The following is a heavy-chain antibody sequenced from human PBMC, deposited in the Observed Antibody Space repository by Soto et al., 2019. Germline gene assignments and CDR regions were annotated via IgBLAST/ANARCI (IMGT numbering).Heavy chain of an antibody. CDR1: GVTFSTND. CDR3: AKAGGYSGYDHDAFAI. Sequence: GGALRLSWAASGVTFSTNDMHGVRQAPGKGLEWVAVISYDGSNKCYADSVKGRFTISRDNSKNTLYLQMNRLRAEDTAVYYCAKAGGYSGYDHDAFAIWGQGTMVTVSS. CDR2: ISYDGSNK. D-gene: IGHD5-12*01. J-gene: IGHJ3*02. V-gene: IGHV3-30*18.